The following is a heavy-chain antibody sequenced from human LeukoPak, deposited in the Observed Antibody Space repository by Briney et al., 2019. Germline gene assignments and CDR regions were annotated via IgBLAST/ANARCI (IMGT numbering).Heavy chain of an antibody. J-gene: IGHJ4*02. CDR1: GFTFSNYD. Sequence: GGSLRLSCAASGFTFSNYDMNWVRQAPGKGLEWVSGVSYNGAETYYVDSVKGRFIISGDTSKNTLYLQTNSLRAEDTAVYYCAKRVRDGYNSPIDYWGQGTLVTVSS. CDR3: AKRVRDGYNSPIDY. CDR2: VSYNGAET. V-gene: IGHV3-23*01. D-gene: IGHD5-24*01.